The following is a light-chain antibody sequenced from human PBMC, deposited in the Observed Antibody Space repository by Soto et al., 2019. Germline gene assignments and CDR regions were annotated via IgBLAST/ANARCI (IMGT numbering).Light chain of an antibody. J-gene: IGKJ1*01. V-gene: IGKV1-39*01. CDR2: AAS. Sequence: DLQMTQSPSSLSASVGARVTITCRASQSISSYLNWYQQKPGKAPKLLIYAASSLQSGVPSRFSGSGSGTDFTLTISSMQPEDFANYXXXQSYSTPXWTFGQGTKVDIK. CDR3: XQSYSTPXWT. CDR1: QSISSY.